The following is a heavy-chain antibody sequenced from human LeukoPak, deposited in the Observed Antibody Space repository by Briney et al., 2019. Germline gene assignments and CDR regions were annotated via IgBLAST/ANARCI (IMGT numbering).Heavy chain of an antibody. V-gene: IGHV4-59*01. D-gene: IGHD3-10*01. CDR1: RGSITTYY. CDR3: ATDRQEGGSGSYWFDP. J-gene: IGHJ5*02. CDR2: VYYSGST. Sequence: SETLSLTCTVSRGSITTYYWSWIRQPAGKGLEWIGNVYYSGSTTYNPSLRSRVSMSVDMSKNQFSLKLRSVTAADTATYYCATDRQEGGSGSYWFDPWGQGTQVTVSS.